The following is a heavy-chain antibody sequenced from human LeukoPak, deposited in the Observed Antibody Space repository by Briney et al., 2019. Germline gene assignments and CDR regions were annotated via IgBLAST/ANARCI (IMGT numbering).Heavy chain of an antibody. CDR1: GFTFSSYA. J-gene: IGHJ4*02. CDR3: ASFYCSSTSCHNPHFDY. CDR2: ISYDGSNK. D-gene: IGHD2-2*02. Sequence: GRSLRLSCAASGFTFSSYAMHWVRQAPGKGLEWVAVISYDGSNKYYADSVKGRFTISRDNSKNTLYLKMNSLRAEDTAVYYCASFYCSSTSCHNPHFDYWGQGTLVTVSS. V-gene: IGHV3-30*04.